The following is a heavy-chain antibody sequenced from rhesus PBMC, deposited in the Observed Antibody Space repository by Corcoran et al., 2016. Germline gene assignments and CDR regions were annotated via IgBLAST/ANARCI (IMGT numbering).Heavy chain of an antibody. D-gene: IGHD6-31*01. CDR3: ASIAAAAH. J-gene: IGHJ4*01. CDR2: ISFRGST. CDR1: GNSISSGHG. Sequence: QLQLQESGPGLVKPSETLSLTCAVPGNSISSGHGWSWIRQPPGKGLEWIGYISFRGSTSYNPSLKSRVTLSRATCKNQFSLQLSSVTAADTAVYYCASIAAAAHWGQGVLVTVSS. V-gene: IGHV4-122*02.